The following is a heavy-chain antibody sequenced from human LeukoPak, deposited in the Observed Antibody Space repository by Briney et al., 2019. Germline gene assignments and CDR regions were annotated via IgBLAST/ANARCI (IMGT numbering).Heavy chain of an antibody. CDR2: IYPASGDT. J-gene: IGHJ5*02. Sequence: GASVKVSCKASGYTFTAYYLYWVRQAPGQGLEWIGWIYPASGDTNYAQKFQGRVTMTRDTSITTAYMELSRLRSDDTAVYYCARVGGQYWFDPWGQGTLVTVSS. D-gene: IGHD3-16*01. CDR1: GYTFTAYY. V-gene: IGHV1-2*02. CDR3: ARVGGQYWFDP.